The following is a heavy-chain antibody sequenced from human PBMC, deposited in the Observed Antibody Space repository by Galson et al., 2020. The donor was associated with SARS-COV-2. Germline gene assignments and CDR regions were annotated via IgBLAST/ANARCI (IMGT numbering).Heavy chain of an antibody. Sequence: GESLKIPCHGSGYSFANYWLGRVRQMPRKGPGWVGIVYCSYSDVIYSRSFQGQVTISAAKSVNTAYLQWRSLKASDTATYFCTRHVEATNWQKYMDVWGHGTAVIVSS. CDR2: VYCSYSDV. J-gene: IGHJ6*02. V-gene: IGHV5-51*01. CDR3: TRHVEATNWQKYMDV. CDR1: GYSFANYW.